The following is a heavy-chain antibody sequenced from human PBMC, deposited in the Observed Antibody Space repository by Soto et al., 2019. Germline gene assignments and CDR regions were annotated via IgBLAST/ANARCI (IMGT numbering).Heavy chain of an antibody. CDR2: IGVNGGDI. J-gene: IGHJ4*02. Sequence: DVQLLESGGGLVQPGGSLRLSCAASGFAFSDFPMSWARQAPGKGLEWVSSIGVNGGDIHYADAVQGRFTVSRDDSKNTFYLQMDSLGAEDTATYYCASLGGSSTYYNGYCGRGTLVTVSS. V-gene: IGHV3-23*01. CDR3: ASLGGSSTYYNGY. D-gene: IGHD3-10*01. CDR1: GFAFSDFP.